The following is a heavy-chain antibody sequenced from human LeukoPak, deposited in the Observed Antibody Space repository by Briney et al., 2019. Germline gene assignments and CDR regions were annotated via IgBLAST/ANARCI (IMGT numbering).Heavy chain of an antibody. Sequence: PSETLSLTRTVSGGSISSYYWSWIRQPPGKGLEWIGYIYYSGSTNYNPSLKSRVTISVDTSKNQFSLKLSSVTAADTAVYYCARALYSSSWYLLFDPWGQGTLVTVSS. J-gene: IGHJ5*02. CDR3: ARALYSSSWYLLFDP. D-gene: IGHD6-13*01. V-gene: IGHV4-59*01. CDR1: GGSISSYY. CDR2: IYYSGST.